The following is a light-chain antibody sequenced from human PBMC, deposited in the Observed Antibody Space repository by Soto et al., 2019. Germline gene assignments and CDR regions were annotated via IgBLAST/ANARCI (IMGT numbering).Light chain of an antibody. Sequence: QSALTQPASVSGSPGQSITISCTGTSSDVGSYNYVSWYQQHPGKAPKIMIYAVSNRPSGVSNRFSGSKSGNTASLTISGLQAAEEAEYYCSSYSISSTLGVFGGGTKLTVL. CDR3: SSYSISSTLGV. J-gene: IGLJ2*01. CDR2: AVS. CDR1: SSDVGSYNY. V-gene: IGLV2-14*01.